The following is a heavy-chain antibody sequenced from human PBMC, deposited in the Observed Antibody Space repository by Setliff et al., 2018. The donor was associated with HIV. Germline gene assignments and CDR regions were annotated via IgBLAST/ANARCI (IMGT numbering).Heavy chain of an antibody. J-gene: IGHJ6*02. CDR2: IGQDGSEK. CDR1: RFDFNNYW. CDR3: ARKLRPGHGVDV. Sequence: PGGSLRLSCAASRFDFNNYWMCWVRQAPGKGLEWVANIGQDGSEKNYVDSVKGRFTISRDNANNSMDLQMNSLRAEDTAIYYCARKLRPGHGVDVWGQGTTVTVSS. D-gene: IGHD3-10*01. V-gene: IGHV3-7*01.